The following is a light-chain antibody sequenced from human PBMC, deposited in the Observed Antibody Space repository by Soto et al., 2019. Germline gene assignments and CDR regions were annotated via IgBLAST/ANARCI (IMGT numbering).Light chain of an antibody. CDR3: QHYEVSQFT. CDR1: QNIGRNF. Sequence: EIVLTQSPGTLSLSPGERATLSCRASQNIGRNFLAWFQQKPGQAPRLLIYAASSRATDIPDRFSGTGSGTDFTLTITRLEPEDFAVYYCQHYEVSQFTFGPGTKVDI. V-gene: IGKV3-20*01. CDR2: AAS. J-gene: IGKJ3*01.